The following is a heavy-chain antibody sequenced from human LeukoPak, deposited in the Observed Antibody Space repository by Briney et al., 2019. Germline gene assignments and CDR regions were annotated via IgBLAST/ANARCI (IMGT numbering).Heavy chain of an antibody. CDR1: GYTLTELS. V-gene: IGHV1-24*01. CDR2: FDPEDGET. Sequence: ASVKVSCKVSGYTLTELSMHWVRQAPGKGLEWMGGFDPEDGETIYAQKFQGRVTMTEDTSTDTAYMELSSLRSEDTAVYYCATASEVGATKGDYYYMDVWGKGTTVTISS. CDR3: ATASEVGATKGDYYYMDV. D-gene: IGHD1-26*01. J-gene: IGHJ6*03.